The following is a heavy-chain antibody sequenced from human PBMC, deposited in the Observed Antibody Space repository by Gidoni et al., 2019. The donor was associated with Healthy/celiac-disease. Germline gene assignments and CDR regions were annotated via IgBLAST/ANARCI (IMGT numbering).Heavy chain of an antibody. CDR1: GGSISSGSYY. D-gene: IGHD6-19*01. CDR2: ICTSRST. J-gene: IGHJ5*02. CDR3: ARVPSDYESGWGWGFDP. V-gene: IGHV4-61*02. Sequence: QVQLQESGTGLVKPSQTLSLTCTVSGGSISSGSYYWSWIRQPAGKGLEWIVRICTSRSTNYDPVLKRRVTISVDTAKTQFSLKLTYVTAADTAVYYWARVPSDYESGWGWGFDPWGQVTLVTVSS.